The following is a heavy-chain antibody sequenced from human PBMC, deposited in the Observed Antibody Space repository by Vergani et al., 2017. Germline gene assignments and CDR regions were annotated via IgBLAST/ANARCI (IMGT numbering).Heavy chain of an antibody. J-gene: IGHJ5*02. V-gene: IGHV4-39*01. CDR1: GASIRSSNYY. D-gene: IGHD6-19*01. Sequence: QLQPQESGPGLVKPSATLSLTCSVSGASIRSSNYYLGWIRQPPGKGLEWIASIYYSGSTYYNPSLKSRVTISVETSKNQFSLKLSSVTAADTAVYFCARHSTVEWLVKLGWIAPWGQGILVTVSS. CDR2: IYYSGST. CDR3: ARHSTVEWLVKLGWIAP.